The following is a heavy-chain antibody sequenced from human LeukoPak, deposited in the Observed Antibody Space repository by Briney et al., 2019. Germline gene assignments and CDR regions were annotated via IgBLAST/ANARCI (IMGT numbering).Heavy chain of an antibody. V-gene: IGHV4-34*01. CDR3: ARVLVVVAASYNWFDH. CDR1: GGSFSGYY. Sequence: PSETLSLNCAVYGGSFSGYYWSWIRQPPGKGLEWIGEINHSGGTNYNPSLKSRVTISVDTSKNQFSLKRSSVTAADTAVYYCARVLVVVAASYNWFDHWGQGTLVTVSS. CDR2: INHSGGT. J-gene: IGHJ5*02. D-gene: IGHD2-15*01.